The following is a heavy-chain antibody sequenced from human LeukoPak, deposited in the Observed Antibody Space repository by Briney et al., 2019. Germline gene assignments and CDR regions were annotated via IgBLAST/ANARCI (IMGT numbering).Heavy chain of an antibody. CDR3: AKDGSSHSNMLTAYDY. CDR2: MSWNGNNI. CDR1: GFTFDDYA. D-gene: IGHD3-16*01. V-gene: IGHV3-9*01. Sequence: PAMSLSLSCVASGFTFDDYARHRVRQAPGKGLKWVSAMSWNGNNIAYADSVKGRFTIYRDNDQNSLYLQMNSLRPEDTALYYCAKDGSSHSNMLTAYDYWGEGTLASVPS. J-gene: IGHJ4*02.